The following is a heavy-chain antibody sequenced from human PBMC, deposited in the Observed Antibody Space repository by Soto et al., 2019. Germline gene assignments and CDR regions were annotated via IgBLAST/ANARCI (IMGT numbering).Heavy chain of an antibody. D-gene: IGHD3-22*01. V-gene: IGHV4-38-2*01. Sequence: TLSVTWAVSGYSIRSGYYWGWLRQPPGKGLECIGSIYHGGSTYYNPSLNSRVTLSIHMTNNHVSLILNSVTAADTAVYYCARAGPWVPYYHDSRPYTVENWFDPWGQGSLDSVT. CDR1: GYSIRSGYY. CDR3: ARAGPWVPYYHDSRPYTVENWFDP. J-gene: IGHJ5*02. CDR2: IYHGGST.